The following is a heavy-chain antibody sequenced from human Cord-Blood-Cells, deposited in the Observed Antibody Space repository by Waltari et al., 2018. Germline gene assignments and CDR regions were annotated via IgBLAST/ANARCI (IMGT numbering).Heavy chain of an antibody. V-gene: IGHV1-3*01. CDR2: INAGNGNT. CDR3: ARDSGTETYYDILTGWGWFDP. D-gene: IGHD3-9*01. Sequence: QVQLVQSGAEVKKPGASVKVSCKASGYTFTSYAMHWVRQAPGQRLEWMGWINAGNGNTKYSQKFQGRVTITRDTSASTAYMELSSRRSEDTAVYDCARDSGTETYYDILTGWGWFDPWGQGTLVTVSS. CDR1: GYTFTSYA. J-gene: IGHJ5*02.